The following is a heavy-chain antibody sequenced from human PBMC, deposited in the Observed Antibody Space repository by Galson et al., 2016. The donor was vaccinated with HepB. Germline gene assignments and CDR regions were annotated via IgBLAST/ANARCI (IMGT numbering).Heavy chain of an antibody. J-gene: IGHJ5*02. CDR2: IYSNGNT. CDR3: ARQVYDSTGYYYP. D-gene: IGHD3-22*01. Sequence: TLSLTCTVSGGSITSGAYYRTWIRQHPGKGLEWIGLIYSNGNTHYNASLKSRLTISVDTSQNQFSLKLSSVTAADTAVYYCARQVYDSTGYYYPWGQGTLVTVSS. CDR1: GGSITSGAYY. V-gene: IGHV4-31*03.